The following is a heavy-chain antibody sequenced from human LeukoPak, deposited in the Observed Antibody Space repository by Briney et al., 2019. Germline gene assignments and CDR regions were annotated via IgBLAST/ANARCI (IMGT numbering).Heavy chain of an antibody. V-gene: IGHV4-4*02. CDR1: GGSISSRNW. Sequence: PSETLSLTCGVSGGSISSRNWWSWVRQPPGKGLEWIGEIYHSGSTNYNPSLKSRVTMSVDKSNNQFSLKVSSVTAADTAVYYCAGNGGNSDFDYWGQGTLVTVSS. CDR2: IYHSGST. J-gene: IGHJ4*02. CDR3: AGNGGNSDFDY. D-gene: IGHD4-23*01.